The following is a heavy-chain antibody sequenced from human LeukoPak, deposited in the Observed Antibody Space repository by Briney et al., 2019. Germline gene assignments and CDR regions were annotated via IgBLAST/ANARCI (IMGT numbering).Heavy chain of an antibody. CDR2: INHSGST. Sequence: PSETLSLTCAVYGGSFSGYYGSWIRQPPGKGRGWIGEINHSGSTNYNPPLKSRVTMSVGTSKNQFSLKLSPVTAADTAVYYCARDCSSTSCPPAFDYWGQGTLVTVSS. CDR1: GGSFSGYY. V-gene: IGHV4-34*01. J-gene: IGHJ4*02. D-gene: IGHD2-2*01. CDR3: ARDCSSTSCPPAFDY.